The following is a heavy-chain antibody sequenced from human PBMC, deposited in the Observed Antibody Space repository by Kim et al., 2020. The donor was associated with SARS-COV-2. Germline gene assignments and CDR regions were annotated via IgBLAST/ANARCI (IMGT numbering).Heavy chain of an antibody. Sequence: SETLSLTCTVSGGSISSYYWSWIRQPPGKGLEWIGYIYYSGSTNYNPSLKSRVTISVDTSKNQFSLKLSSVTAADTAVYYCARHASSGWYHEGYFDYWGQGTLVTVSS. D-gene: IGHD6-19*01. CDR3: ARHASSGWYHEGYFDY. J-gene: IGHJ4*02. V-gene: IGHV4-59*08. CDR2: IYYSGST. CDR1: GGSISSYY.